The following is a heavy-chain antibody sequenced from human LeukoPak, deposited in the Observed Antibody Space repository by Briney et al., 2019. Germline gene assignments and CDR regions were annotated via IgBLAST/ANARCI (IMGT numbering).Heavy chain of an antibody. Sequence: ASVKVSCKASGYTFTSHHMHWVRQAPGQGLEWMGWISAYNGNTNYAQKLQGRVTMTTDTSTSTAYMELRSLRSDDTAVYYCARAGGYTKRGGYWYFDLWGRGTLVTVSS. CDR2: ISAYNGNT. V-gene: IGHV1-18*04. D-gene: IGHD3-22*01. CDR1: GYTFTSHH. CDR3: ARAGGYTKRGGYWYFDL. J-gene: IGHJ2*01.